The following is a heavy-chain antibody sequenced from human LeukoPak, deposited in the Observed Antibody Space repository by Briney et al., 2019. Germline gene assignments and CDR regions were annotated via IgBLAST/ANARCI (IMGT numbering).Heavy chain of an antibody. D-gene: IGHD3-3*01. J-gene: IGHJ4*02. CDR3: ARLWGDVTIFDY. CDR1: GFTFSAFW. CDR2: IKQDGSEI. Sequence: GGSLRLSCAASGFTFSAFWMSWVRQAPGKGLEWVANIKQDGSEIYYVDSVKGRFTVSRDNARNSLYLQTNSLRAEDTAVYYCARLWGDVTIFDYWGQGTLVTASS. V-gene: IGHV3-7*01.